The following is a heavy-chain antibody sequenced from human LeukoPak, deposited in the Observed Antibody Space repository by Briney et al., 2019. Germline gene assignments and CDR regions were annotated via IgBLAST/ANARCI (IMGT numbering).Heavy chain of an antibody. CDR3: ARVEMATMSGAFDI. V-gene: IGHV4-34*01. CDR2: INHSGST. CDR1: GGSFSGYY. J-gene: IGHJ3*02. Sequence: SETLSLTCAVYGGSFSGYYWSWIRQPPGKGLEWIGEINHSGSTNYNPSLKSRVTISVDTSKNQFSLKLSSVTAADTAVYYCARVEMATMSGAFDIWGQGTMVTVSS. D-gene: IGHD5-24*01.